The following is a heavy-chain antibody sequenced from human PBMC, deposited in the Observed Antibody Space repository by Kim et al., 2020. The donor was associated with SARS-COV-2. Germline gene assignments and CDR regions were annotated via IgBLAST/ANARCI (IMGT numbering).Heavy chain of an antibody. CDR2: ISGDGGST. CDR1: GFTFDDYA. CDR3: AKDFLNSGSYPYWTLVVYYYYYGMDV. Sequence: GGSLRLSCAASGFTFDDYAMHWVRQAPGKGLEWVSLISGDGGSTYYADSVKGRFTISRDNSKNSLYLQMNSLRTEDTALYYCAKDFLNSGSYPYWTLVVYYYYYGMDVWGQGTTVTVSS. D-gene: IGHD1-26*01. J-gene: IGHJ6*02. V-gene: IGHV3-43*02.